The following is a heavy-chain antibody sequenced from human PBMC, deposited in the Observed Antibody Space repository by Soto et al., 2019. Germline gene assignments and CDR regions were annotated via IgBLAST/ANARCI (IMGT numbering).Heavy chain of an antibody. CDR2: ISSSSSST. D-gene: IGHD2-2*01. J-gene: IGHJ4*02. Sequence: PGGSLRLSCAASGFIFRDFYMSWIRQVPGKGLEWLSKISSSSSSTDYADSVKGRFTISRDNAKNSLYLQMSSLRAEDTAVYYCARGCSSASCYYYWGQGTLVTVSS. CDR1: GFIFRDFY. CDR3: ARGCSSASCYYY. V-gene: IGHV3-11*06.